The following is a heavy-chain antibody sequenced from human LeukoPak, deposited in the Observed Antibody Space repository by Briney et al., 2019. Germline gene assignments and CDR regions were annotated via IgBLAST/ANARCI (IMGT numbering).Heavy chain of an antibody. Sequence: SETLSLTCTVSGGSISSYYWSWIRQPAGKGLEWIGRIYTSGSTNYNPSLKSRVAMSVDTSKNQFSLKLSSVTAADTAVYYCARDRMVRGVIYYYYMDVWGKGTTVTISS. D-gene: IGHD3-10*01. CDR3: ARDRMVRGVIYYYYMDV. CDR1: GGSISSYY. CDR2: IYTSGST. V-gene: IGHV4-4*07. J-gene: IGHJ6*03.